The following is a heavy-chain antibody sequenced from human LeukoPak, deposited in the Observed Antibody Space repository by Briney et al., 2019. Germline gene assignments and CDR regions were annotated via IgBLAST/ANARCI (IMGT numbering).Heavy chain of an antibody. CDR2: IIPIFGTA. J-gene: IGHJ6*03. CDR3: ARGPDYYYYMDV. Sequence: SVKVSCKASGGTFSSYAISWVRQAPGQGLEWMGGIIPIFGTANYAQKFQGRVTITTDESTSTAYMELSSLRSEDTAVYYCARGPDYYYYMDVWGKGTTVTVSS. V-gene: IGHV1-69*05. CDR1: GGTFSSYA.